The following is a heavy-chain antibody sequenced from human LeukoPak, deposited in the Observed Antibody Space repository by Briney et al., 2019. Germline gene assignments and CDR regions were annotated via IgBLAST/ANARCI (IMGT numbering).Heavy chain of an antibody. CDR3: ARPYCSGGSCYFGAFDI. J-gene: IGHJ3*02. Sequence: SETLSLTCAVYGGSFSGYYWSWIRQPPGKGLEWIGEINHSGSTNYNPSLKSRVTISVDTSKNQFSLKLSSVTAADTAVYYCARPYCSGGSCYFGAFDIWGQGTMVTVSS. CDR1: GGSFSGYY. CDR2: INHSGST. D-gene: IGHD2-15*01. V-gene: IGHV4-34*01.